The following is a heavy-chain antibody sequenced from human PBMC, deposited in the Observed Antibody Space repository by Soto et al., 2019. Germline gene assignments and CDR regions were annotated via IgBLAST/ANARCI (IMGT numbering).Heavy chain of an antibody. CDR2: IYYSGST. V-gene: IGHV4-61*01. Sequence: PSETLSLTCTVSGGSVSSGSYYWSWIRQPPGKGLEWIGYIYYSGSTNYNPSLKSRVTISVDTSKNQFSLKLSSVTAADTAVYYCARGGGSGGENWFDPWGQGTLVTVSS. CDR1: GGSVSSGSYY. CDR3: ARGGGSGGENWFDP. D-gene: IGHD6-19*01. J-gene: IGHJ5*02.